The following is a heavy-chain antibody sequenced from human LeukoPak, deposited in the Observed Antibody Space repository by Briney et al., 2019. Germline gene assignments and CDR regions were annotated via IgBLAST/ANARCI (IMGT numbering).Heavy chain of an antibody. CDR3: ARRIGVEVVVPAAETKNRNWFDP. CDR2: INHCGST. CDR1: GGSFRGYY. D-gene: IGHD2-2*01. J-gene: IGHJ5*02. Sequence: SETLSLTCAVYGGSFRGYYWSWIRPPPGKGLEWIGGINHCGSTNYNPSLKSRVTISVDTSKNQFSLKLSSVTAADTAVYYCARRIGVEVVVPAAETKNRNWFDPWGQGTLVTVSS. V-gene: IGHV4-34*01.